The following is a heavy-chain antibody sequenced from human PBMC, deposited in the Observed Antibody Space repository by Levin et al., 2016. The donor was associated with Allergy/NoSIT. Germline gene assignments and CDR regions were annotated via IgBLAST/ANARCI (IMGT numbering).Heavy chain of an antibody. V-gene: IGHV3-74*01. J-gene: IGHJ4*02. CDR3: ALYYYDSRGYFAQDY. D-gene: IGHD3-22*01. CDR1: GFTFSNYW. CDR2: ISRDGSMT. Sequence: GGSLRLSCAASGFTFSNYWIHWVRQAPGKGLVWLSRISRDGSMTRYADSVKGRFTTSTDNAENTVYLQMNSLRAEDSALYYCALYYYDSRGYFAQDYWGQGTLVTVSS.